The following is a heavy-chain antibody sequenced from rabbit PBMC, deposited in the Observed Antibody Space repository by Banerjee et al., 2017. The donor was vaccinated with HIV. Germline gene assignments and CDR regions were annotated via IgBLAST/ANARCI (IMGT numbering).Heavy chain of an antibody. CDR1: GFDFSSYG. V-gene: IGHV1S47*01. D-gene: IGHD1-1*01. Sequence: QEQLVESGGGLVQPGGSLKLSCKASGFDFSSYGVSWVRQAPGKGLEWIGYIDPVFGNTYYASGVNGRFTISSHNAQNTLYLQLNSLTAADTATYFCARDLYASSSGYYDLNRYYFNLWGPGTLVTVS. J-gene: IGHJ4*01. CDR3: ARDLYASSSGYYDLNRYYFNL. CDR2: IDPVFGNT.